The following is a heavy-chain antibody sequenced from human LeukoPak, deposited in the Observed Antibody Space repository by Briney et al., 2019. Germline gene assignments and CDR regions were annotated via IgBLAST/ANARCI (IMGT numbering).Heavy chain of an antibody. CDR1: GGSISSSSYY. CDR3: ARVGNPLVTVFAWFDP. D-gene: IGHD3-3*01. CDR2: IFYSGTT. V-gene: IGHV4-39*07. Sequence: SETLSLTCTVSGGSISSSSYYWGWIRQPPGKGLEWIGTIFYSGTTYYNPSLKSRVTMSVDTSKNQFSLKLSSVTAADTAVYYCARVGNPLVTVFAWFDPWGQGTLVTVSS. J-gene: IGHJ5*02.